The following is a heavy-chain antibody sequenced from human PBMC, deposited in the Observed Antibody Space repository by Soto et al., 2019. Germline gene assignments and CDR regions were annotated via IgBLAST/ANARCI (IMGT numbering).Heavy chain of an antibody. V-gene: IGHV3-23*01. Sequence: GGSLRLSCAASGFTFSSYAMSWVRQAPGKGLEWVSAISGSGGSTYYAASVKGRFTISRDNSKNTLYLQMNSLRAEDTAIYYCAKEPINSYCQDLFDYWGQGTLVTVSS. J-gene: IGHJ4*02. CDR1: GFTFSSYA. CDR3: AKEPINSYCQDLFDY. D-gene: IGHD5-18*01. CDR2: ISGSGGST.